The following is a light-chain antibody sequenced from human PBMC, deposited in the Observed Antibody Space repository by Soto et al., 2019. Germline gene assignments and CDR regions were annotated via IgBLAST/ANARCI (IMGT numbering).Light chain of an antibody. J-gene: IGKJ4*01. V-gene: IGKV3-15*01. Sequence: DIVVSLSPATLSVASGERVTFSCRASQGVSRKLAWYQHKPGQAPRLLISGASTGATGIPARFSGSGSGTEFTLTISSLQSEDCAIYYCQQYHTWLITSGGGTKADIK. CDR2: GAS. CDR1: QGVSRK. CDR3: QQYHTWLIT.